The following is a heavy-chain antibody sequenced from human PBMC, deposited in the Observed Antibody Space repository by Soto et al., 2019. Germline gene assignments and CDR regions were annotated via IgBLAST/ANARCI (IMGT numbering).Heavy chain of an antibody. CDR3: AKKGVYYGSGLVDY. CDR1: GFTFSSYG. V-gene: IGHV3-30*18. Sequence: PGGSLRLSCAASGFTFSSYGMHWVRQAPGKGLEWVAVISYDGSNKYYADSVKGRFTISRDNSKNTLYLQMNSLRAEDTAVYYCAKKGVYYGSGLVDYWGQGTLVTVSS. CDR2: ISYDGSNK. J-gene: IGHJ4*02. D-gene: IGHD3-10*01.